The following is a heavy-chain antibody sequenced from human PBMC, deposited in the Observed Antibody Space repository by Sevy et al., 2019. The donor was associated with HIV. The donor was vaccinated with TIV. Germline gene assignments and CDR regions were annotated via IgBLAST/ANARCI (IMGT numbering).Heavy chain of an antibody. D-gene: IGHD3-22*01. CDR2: ITSSGDTT. Sequence: GGSLRLSCAVSGLTFGNYAMSWVRQAPGKGLEWVSRITSSGDTTYYTDSVKGRFTISRDNSKNTLYLQMNSLRAEDTAVYFCAKEQGYYYDRTGEYYFDYWGQGTLVTVSS. CDR1: GLTFGNYA. J-gene: IGHJ4*02. V-gene: IGHV3-23*01. CDR3: AKEQGYYYDRTGEYYFDY.